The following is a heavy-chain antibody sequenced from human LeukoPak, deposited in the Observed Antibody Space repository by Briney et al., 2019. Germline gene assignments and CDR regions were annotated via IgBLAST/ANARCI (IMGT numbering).Heavy chain of an antibody. V-gene: IGHV1-18*01. CDR1: GYTFTSYG. J-gene: IGHJ4*02. CDR2: ISTYNGNT. D-gene: IGHD3-16*01. Sequence: GASVTVSCKASGYTFTSYGISWVRQAPGQGLEWMGWISTYNGNTDYAQRIQGRVTMTKDTSTSTVYMELRSRRSDDSPGYYCARDVGRSYDLDYWGQGTLVTVSS. CDR3: ARDVGRSYDLDY.